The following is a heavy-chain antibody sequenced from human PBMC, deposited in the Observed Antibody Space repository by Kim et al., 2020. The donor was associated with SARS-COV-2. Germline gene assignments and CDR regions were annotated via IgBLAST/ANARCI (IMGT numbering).Heavy chain of an antibody. CDR2: IYYSGST. D-gene: IGHD2-15*01. CDR1: GGSISSSSYY. CDR3: ARLRRDGYSSPVPPDY. V-gene: IGHV4-39*01. Sequence: SETLSLTCTVSGGSISSSSYYWGWIRQPPGKGLEWIGSIYYSGSTYYNPSLKSRVTISVDTSKNQFSLKLSSVTAADTAVYYCARLRRDGYSSPVPPDYWGQGTLVTVSS. J-gene: IGHJ4*02.